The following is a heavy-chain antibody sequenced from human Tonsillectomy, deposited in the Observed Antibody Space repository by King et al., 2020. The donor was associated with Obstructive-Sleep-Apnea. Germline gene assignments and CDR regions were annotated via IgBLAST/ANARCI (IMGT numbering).Heavy chain of an antibody. D-gene: IGHD6-19*01. Sequence: QLVQSGAEVEKPGASVKVSCKASGYPFTSYAMHWVRQAPGQRLEWMGWINTGNGNTKYSPKFHGRVTITRDTSASTAYMDLSSLRSEDTAVYYCARERWALAGTVCIDYWGQGTLVTVSS. CDR2: INTGNGNT. V-gene: IGHV1-3*04. CDR3: ARERWALAGTVCIDY. J-gene: IGHJ4*02. CDR1: GYPFTSYA.